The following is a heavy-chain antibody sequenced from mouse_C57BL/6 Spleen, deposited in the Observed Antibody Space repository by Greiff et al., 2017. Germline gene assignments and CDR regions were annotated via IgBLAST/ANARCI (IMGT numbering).Heavy chain of an antibody. Sequence: QVQLKESGAELVMPGASVKLSCKASGYTFTSYWMHWVKQRPGQGLEWIGEIDPSDSYTNYNQKFKGKSTLTVDKSSSTAYMQLSSLTSEDSAVYYCARRKDYFDYWGQGTTLTVSS. CDR3: ARRKDYFDY. CDR1: GYTFTSYW. J-gene: IGHJ2*01. V-gene: IGHV1-69*01. CDR2: IDPSDSYT.